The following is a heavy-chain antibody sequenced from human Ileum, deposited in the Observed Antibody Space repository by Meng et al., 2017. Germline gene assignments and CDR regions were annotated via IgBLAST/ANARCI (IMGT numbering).Heavy chain of an antibody. CDR2: ISGSGGST. CDR1: GFTFSSYA. D-gene: IGHD3-10*01. CDR3: AKDTYYGSGTDFDY. Sequence: GESLKISCAASGFTFSSYAMSWVRQAPGKGLEWVSAISGSGGSTYYADSVKGRFTISSDNSKNTLYLQMNSLSAEDTAVYYCAKDTYYGSGTDFDYWGQGTLVTVSS. V-gene: IGHV3-23*01. J-gene: IGHJ4*02.